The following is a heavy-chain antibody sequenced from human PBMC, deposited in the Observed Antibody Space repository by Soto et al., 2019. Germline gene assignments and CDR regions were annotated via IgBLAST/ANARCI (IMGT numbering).Heavy chain of an antibody. CDR3: ARRGSGSYYDY. J-gene: IGHJ4*02. CDR2: ISSSGGST. CDR1: GFTFSSYA. V-gene: IGHV3-23*01. Sequence: EVQLLESGGGLVQPGGSLRLSCAASGFTFSSYAMRWVRQAPGKGLEWVSAISSSGGSTYYADSVKGRFTISRNNSKNTLYLHMNSLRAEDTAVYSCARRGSGSYYDYWGQGTLVTVSS. D-gene: IGHD1-26*01.